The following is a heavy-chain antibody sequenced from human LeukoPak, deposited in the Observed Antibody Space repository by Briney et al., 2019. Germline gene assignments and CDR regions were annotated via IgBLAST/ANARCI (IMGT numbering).Heavy chain of an antibody. D-gene: IGHD5-24*01. Sequence: PGGSLRLSCAASGFTFSNYAMSWVRQAPGKGLEWVSTISGSGGSTYYADSVKGRFTISRDNSKNTLYLQMNSLRAEDTAVYYCARDLDGLDYWGQGTLVTVSS. V-gene: IGHV3-23*01. J-gene: IGHJ4*02. CDR3: ARDLDGLDY. CDR1: GFTFSNYA. CDR2: ISGSGGST.